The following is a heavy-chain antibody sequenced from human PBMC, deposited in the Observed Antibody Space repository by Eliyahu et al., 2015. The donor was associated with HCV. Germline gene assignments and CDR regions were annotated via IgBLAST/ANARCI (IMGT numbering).Heavy chain of an antibody. CDR1: XGSSIXNH. Sequence: QVQLQQWGAGLLKPSETLSLTCDVFXGSSIXNHGTWXRXPPGKGLEWIGEINPXGSTNYNPSLKSRVTISVDTSRKQFSLNLRSVTAADTAVYYCARVNNFWTGYSNREAFDIWGLGTMVTVSS. D-gene: IGHD3/OR15-3a*01. J-gene: IGHJ3*02. CDR3: ARVNNFWTGYSNREAFDI. CDR2: INPXGST. V-gene: IGHV4-34*01.